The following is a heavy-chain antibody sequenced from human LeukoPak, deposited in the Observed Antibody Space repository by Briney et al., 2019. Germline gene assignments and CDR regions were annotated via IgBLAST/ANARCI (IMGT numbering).Heavy chain of an antibody. J-gene: IGHJ5*02. Sequence: SETLSLTCTVSGGSISSYYWSWIRQPPGKGLEWIGYIYYSGSTNYNPSLKSRVTISVDTSKNQFSLILSSVTAADTAVYYCARAQYNWLDPWGQGTLVTVSS. CDR2: IYYSGST. CDR1: GGSISSYY. CDR3: ARAQYNWLDP. V-gene: IGHV4-59*01.